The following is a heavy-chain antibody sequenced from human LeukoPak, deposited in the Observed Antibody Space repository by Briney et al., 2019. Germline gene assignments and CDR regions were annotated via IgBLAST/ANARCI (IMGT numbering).Heavy chain of an antibody. CDR3: ARDHNWAFDY. CDR2: IGLGSGFV. CDR1: GFTFSAYS. D-gene: IGHD1-20*01. Sequence: GGSLRLSCAASGFTFSAYSMNWVRQAPGRGLEWISYIGLGSGFVSYADSVKGRFTISSDTARDSLYLQMNSLRAEDTAVYYCARDHNWAFDYWGQGTLVTVSS. V-gene: IGHV3-21*05. J-gene: IGHJ4*02.